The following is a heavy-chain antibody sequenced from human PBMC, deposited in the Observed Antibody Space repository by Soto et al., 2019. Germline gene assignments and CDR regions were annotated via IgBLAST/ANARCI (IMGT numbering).Heavy chain of an antibody. V-gene: IGHV1-69*12. J-gene: IGHJ5*02. CDR3: ARGVISSSSWYRQWFDP. Sequence: QVQLVQSGAEVKKPGSSVKVSCKASGGTFSSYAISWVRQAPGQGLEWMGGIIPIFGTANYAQKFQGRVTLAADDSTSTADMGLSSLRSEDTAVYYCARGVISSSSWYRQWFDPWGQGTLVTVSS. D-gene: IGHD6-13*01. CDR2: IIPIFGTA. CDR1: GGTFSSYA.